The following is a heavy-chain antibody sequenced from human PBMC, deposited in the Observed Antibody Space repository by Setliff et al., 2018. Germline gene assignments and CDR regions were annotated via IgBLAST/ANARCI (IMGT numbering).Heavy chain of an antibody. Sequence: GGSLRLSCVASGFRFSSYAMTWVRQAPGKGLEWASGIGGRGISTYYADSVKGRFTISRDNAKNSLYLQMNSLRVEDPALYYWARDGNNWNDLDYWGHGTLVTVSS. CDR1: GFRFSSYA. CDR2: IGGRGIST. CDR3: ARDGNNWNDLDY. V-gene: IGHV3-23*01. D-gene: IGHD1-20*01. J-gene: IGHJ4*01.